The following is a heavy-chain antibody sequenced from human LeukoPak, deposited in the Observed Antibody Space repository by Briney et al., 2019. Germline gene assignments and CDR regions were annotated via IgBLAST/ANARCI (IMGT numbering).Heavy chain of an antibody. CDR1: GVSISSDY. CDR2: IYYSGSS. CDR3: ARCLRQNLLAP. V-gene: IGHV4-59*08. D-gene: IGHD5/OR15-5a*01. J-gene: IGHJ5*02. Sequence: SETLSLTCTVSGVSISSDYWSWIRLPPGKGLEWIGYIYYSGSSNYNPSLKSRVTMSVDMSKNQFSLKLASVTAADTAVYYCARCLRQNLLAPWGKGPLVTASP.